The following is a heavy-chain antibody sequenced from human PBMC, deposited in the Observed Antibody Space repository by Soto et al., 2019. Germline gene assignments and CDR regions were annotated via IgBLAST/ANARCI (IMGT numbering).Heavy chain of an antibody. Sequence: GESLKISCKGSGYRFTNYWIGWVRQMPGKGLEWMAIIYPGDSDTRYSPSFQGQVTISADKSINTAYLQWSSLKASDTAMYYCARWPAGATASNFDYWGQGSLVTVSS. CDR1: GYRFTNYW. V-gene: IGHV5-51*01. D-gene: IGHD1-26*01. CDR3: ARWPAGATASNFDY. J-gene: IGHJ4*02. CDR2: IYPGDSDT.